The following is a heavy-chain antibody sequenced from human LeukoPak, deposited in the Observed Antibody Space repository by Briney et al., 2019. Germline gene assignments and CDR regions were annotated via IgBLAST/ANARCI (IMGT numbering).Heavy chain of an antibody. V-gene: IGHV4-59*12. Sequence: PSETLSLTCTVSGGSISSYYWSWIRQPPGKGLEWIGYIYYSGSTNYNPSLKSRVTMSVDTSKNQFSLKLSSVTAADTAVYYCARDLDYGDYVDWFDPWGQGTLVTVSS. J-gene: IGHJ5*02. D-gene: IGHD4-17*01. CDR3: ARDLDYGDYVDWFDP. CDR1: GGSISSYY. CDR2: IYYSGST.